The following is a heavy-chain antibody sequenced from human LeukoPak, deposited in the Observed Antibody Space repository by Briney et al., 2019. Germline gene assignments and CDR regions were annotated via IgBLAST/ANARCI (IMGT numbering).Heavy chain of an antibody. CDR3: ARRSSGYYFDY. CDR2: IYYSGST. V-gene: IGHV4-59*12. D-gene: IGHD3-22*01. J-gene: IGHJ4*02. CDR1: GGSISSYY. Sequence: SETLSLTCTVSGGSISSYYWSWIRQPPGKGLEWIGYIYYSGSTNYNPSLKSRVTISVDTSKNQFSLKLSSVTAADTAVYYCARRSSGYYFDYWGQGTLVTVSS.